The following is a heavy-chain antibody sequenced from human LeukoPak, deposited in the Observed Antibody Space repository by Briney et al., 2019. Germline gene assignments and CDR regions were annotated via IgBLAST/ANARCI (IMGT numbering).Heavy chain of an antibody. V-gene: IGHV3-30*02. CDR2: TRYDGSNK. CDR3: ARGKKNYYGMDV. Sequence: GGSLRLSCAASGFTFSSYGMHWVRQAPGKGLEWVAFTRYDGSNKYYADSVKGRFAIFRDNAKNTVYLQMNSLRAEDRAVYYCARGKKNYYGMDVWGQGTTVTVSS. J-gene: IGHJ6*02. CDR1: GFTFSSYG.